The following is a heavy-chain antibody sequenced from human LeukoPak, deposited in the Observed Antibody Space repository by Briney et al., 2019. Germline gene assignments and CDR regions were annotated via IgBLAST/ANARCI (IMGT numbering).Heavy chain of an antibody. D-gene: IGHD5-12*01. Sequence: GGSLRLSCAASGFTFSSYWMHWVRQAPGKGLVWVSRINSDGSSTSYADSVKGRFTISRDNAKNSLYLQMNSLRAEDTAVYYCARMRGGGYDDEGLDYWGQGTLVTVSS. CDR2: INSDGSST. CDR1: GFTFSSYW. CDR3: ARMRGGGYDDEGLDY. J-gene: IGHJ4*02. V-gene: IGHV3-74*01.